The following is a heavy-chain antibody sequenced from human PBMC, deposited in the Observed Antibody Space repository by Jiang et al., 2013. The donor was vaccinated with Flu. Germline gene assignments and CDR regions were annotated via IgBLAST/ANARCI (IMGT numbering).Heavy chain of an antibody. Sequence: GLVQPGRSLRLSCAASGFTFNDYAMHWVRQVPGKGLEWVSSINWNSGRVDYADSVKGRFTISRDNAKKSLFLQMDSLTAEDTALYYCAKSNTGYYLLDDWGQGTLVTVSS. V-gene: IGHV3-9*01. CDR3: AKSNTGYYLLDD. CDR2: INWNSGRV. D-gene: IGHD3-9*01. CDR1: GFTFNDYA. J-gene: IGHJ4*02.